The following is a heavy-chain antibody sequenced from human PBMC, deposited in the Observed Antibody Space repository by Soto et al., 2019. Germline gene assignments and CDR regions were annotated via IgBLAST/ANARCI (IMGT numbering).Heavy chain of an antibody. D-gene: IGHD3-3*01. V-gene: IGHV1-46*01. Sequence: ASVKVSCKASGYSLTSFNMHWVRQAPGQGPEWMGVINPSDGNTRFAQKFQGRVTMTRDTSTNTISMELSSLRSEDTACYYCARGIFSSLISYFDFWGQGTLVTVSS. CDR2: INPSDGNT. CDR1: GYSLTSFN. CDR3: ARGIFSSLISYFDF. J-gene: IGHJ4*02.